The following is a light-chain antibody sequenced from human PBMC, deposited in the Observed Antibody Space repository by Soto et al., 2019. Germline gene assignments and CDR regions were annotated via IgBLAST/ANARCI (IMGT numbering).Light chain of an antibody. CDR2: GAS. Sequence: EVVMTQSPATLSVSPGERATLSCRASESVSRNLAWYQQKPGQAPRLLIYGASSRATGIPDRFSGSGSGTDFTLTISSLQPEDFATYYCQQANSFPWTFGQGTKVDIK. J-gene: IGKJ1*01. CDR3: QQANSFPWT. CDR1: ESVSRN. V-gene: IGKV3D-15*01.